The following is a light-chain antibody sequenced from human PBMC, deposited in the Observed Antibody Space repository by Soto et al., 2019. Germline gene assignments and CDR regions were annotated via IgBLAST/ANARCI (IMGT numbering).Light chain of an antibody. CDR2: AAS. CDR3: QQSYTPLVT. V-gene: IGKV1-39*01. Sequence: IQMTQSPASLSASEGDTVIITCRANQSIGTYLNWYQQKPGKAPNFLIYAASSLAGGVPSRFSGSGSGTDFTLIITDLQPDDFAVYYCQQSYTPLVTFGQGTRLDIK. J-gene: IGKJ5*01. CDR1: QSIGTY.